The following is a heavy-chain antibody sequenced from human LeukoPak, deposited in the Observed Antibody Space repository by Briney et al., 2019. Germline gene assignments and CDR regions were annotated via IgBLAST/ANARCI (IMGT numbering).Heavy chain of an antibody. V-gene: IGHV4-34*01. Sequence: GSLRLSCAASGFTFSDYYMSWIRQPPGKGLEWIGEINHSGSTNYNPSLKSRVTISVDTSKNQFSLKLSSVTAADTAVYYCARGRNYYWGQGTLVTVSS. CDR1: GFTFSDYY. D-gene: IGHD2/OR15-2a*01. CDR3: ARGRNYY. CDR2: INHSGST. J-gene: IGHJ4*02.